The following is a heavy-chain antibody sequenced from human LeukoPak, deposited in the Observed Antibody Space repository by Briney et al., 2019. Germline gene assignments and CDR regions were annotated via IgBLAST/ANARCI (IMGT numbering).Heavy chain of an antibody. CDR2: LSTSGST. D-gene: IGHD5-18*01. V-gene: IGHV4-4*09. CDR1: VASISNYY. J-gene: IGHJ4*02. CDR3: ASPRTSYRYTFDY. Sequence: SETLSLTCAVSVASISNYYWSWIRQAPGKGLEWTGYLSTSGSTNYNPSLKSRVSISLDTSNNRFSLNLNFVTAADTAVYFCASPRTSYRYTFDYWGPGALVTVSS.